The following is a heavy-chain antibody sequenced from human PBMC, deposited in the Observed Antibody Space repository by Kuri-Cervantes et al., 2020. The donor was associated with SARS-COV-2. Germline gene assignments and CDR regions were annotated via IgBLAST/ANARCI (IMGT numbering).Heavy chain of an antibody. D-gene: IGHD6-19*01. V-gene: IGHV4-38-2*01. CDR1: GYSISSGYY. Sequence: GSLRLSCAVSGYSISSGYYWGWIRQPPGEGLEWIGSIYYSGSTYYNPSLKSRVTISVDTSKNQFSLKLSSVTAADTAVYYCARMSYTGWYYFDYWGQGTLVTVSS. CDR3: ARMSYTGWYYFDY. J-gene: IGHJ4*02. CDR2: IYYSGST.